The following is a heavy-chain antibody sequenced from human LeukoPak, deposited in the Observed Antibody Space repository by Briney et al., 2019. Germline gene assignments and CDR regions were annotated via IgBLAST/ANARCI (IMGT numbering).Heavy chain of an antibody. V-gene: IGHV3-53*01. D-gene: IGHD3-10*01. CDR1: GFTVSSNY. CDR2: IYSGGST. Sequence: PGGSLRLSYAASGFTVSSNYMSWVRQAPGKGLEWVSVIYSGGSTYYADSVKGRFTISRDNSKNTLYLQMNSLRAEDTAVYYCARGPTITMGSFDYWGQGTLVTVSS. J-gene: IGHJ4*02. CDR3: ARGPTITMGSFDY.